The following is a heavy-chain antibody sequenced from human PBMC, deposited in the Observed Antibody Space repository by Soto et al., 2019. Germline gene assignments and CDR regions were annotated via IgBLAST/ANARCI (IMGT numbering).Heavy chain of an antibody. CDR2: INHSGST. V-gene: IGHV4-34*01. D-gene: IGHD5-18*01. CDR3: ARGRGYSYGRFDY. CDR1: GGSFSGYY. Sequence: SETLCLTCAVYGGSFSGYYWSWIRQPPGKGLEWIGEINHSGSTNYNPSLKSRVTISVDTSKNQFSLRLSSVTAADTAVYYCARGRGYSYGRFDYWGQGTLVTVSS. J-gene: IGHJ4*02.